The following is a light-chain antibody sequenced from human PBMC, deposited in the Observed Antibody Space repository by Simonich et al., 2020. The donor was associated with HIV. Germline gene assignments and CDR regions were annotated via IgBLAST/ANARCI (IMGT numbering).Light chain of an antibody. CDR1: SSDVGGYNS. CDR3: SSYTSSSTWV. Sequence: QSALTQPPSASGSPGQSVTISYTGTSSDVGGYNSVSWYQQHPGKAPKLIIYDVSKRPSGVSNRFSGSKSGNTASLTISGLQAEDEADYYCSSYTSSSTWVFGGGTKLTVL. J-gene: IGLJ3*02. V-gene: IGLV2-14*01. CDR2: DVS.